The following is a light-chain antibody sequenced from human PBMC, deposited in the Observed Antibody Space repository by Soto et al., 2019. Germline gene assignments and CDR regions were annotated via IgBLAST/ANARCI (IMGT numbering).Light chain of an antibody. CDR3: QQLKTFPLT. J-gene: IGKJ4*01. Sequence: IQLTQSPSSLSASVGDRVTITCWASQGISSYLAWYQQRSGKAPKLLIFAASTLQSGVPSRFSGSGSGTDFTLTISSLQPEDFATYYCQQLKTFPLTFGGGTKVEIK. V-gene: IGKV1-9*01. CDR1: QGISSY. CDR2: AAS.